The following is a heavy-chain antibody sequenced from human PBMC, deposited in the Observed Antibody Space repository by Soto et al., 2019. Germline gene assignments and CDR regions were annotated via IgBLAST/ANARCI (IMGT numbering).Heavy chain of an antibody. CDR1: GYTFPSST. J-gene: IGHJ4*02. CDR3: AIANYGDNDY. V-gene: IGHV1-18*01. D-gene: IGHD4-17*01. Sequence: QVQLVQSGAEVKKPGASVKVSCKASGYTFPSSTISWVRQAPGQGLEWMGWISAYNGNTKYAQKTQGIATMTTDTSTSTGYMELRYLRSDDTAMYFCAIANYGDNDYWGQGTLVTVSS. CDR2: ISAYNGNT.